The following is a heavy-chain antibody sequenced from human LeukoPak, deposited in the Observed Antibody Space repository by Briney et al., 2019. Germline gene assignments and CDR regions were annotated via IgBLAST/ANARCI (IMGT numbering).Heavy chain of an antibody. CDR1: GYTFTGYY. CDR3: AREYCSSTSCYAGYYYYGMDV. J-gene: IGHJ6*02. V-gene: IGHV1-2*02. Sequence: ASVKVSCKASGYTFTGYYMHWVRQAPGQGLEWRGWINPNSGGTNYAKKFQGRVTMTRDTSISTAYMELSRLRSDDTAVYYCAREYCSSTSCYAGYYYYGMDVWGQGTTVTVSS. CDR2: INPNSGGT. D-gene: IGHD2-2*01.